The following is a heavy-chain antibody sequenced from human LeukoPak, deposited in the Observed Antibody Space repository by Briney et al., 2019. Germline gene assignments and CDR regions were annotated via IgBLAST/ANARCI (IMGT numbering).Heavy chain of an antibody. Sequence: GGSLRLSCAASGFTVSSNYMSWVRQAPGKGLEWVSVIYSDVTTYYADSVKGRFTISRDNSKNTLYLQMNSLRAEDTAVYYCARENGGYYSTYFLHWGQGTLVTVSS. D-gene: IGHD3-3*01. V-gene: IGHV3-53*01. CDR3: ARENGGYYSTYFLH. CDR2: IYSDVTT. J-gene: IGHJ1*01. CDR1: GFTVSSNY.